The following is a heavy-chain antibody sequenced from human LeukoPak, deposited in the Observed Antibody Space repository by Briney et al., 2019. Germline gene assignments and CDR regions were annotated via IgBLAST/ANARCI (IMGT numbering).Heavy chain of an antibody. J-gene: IGHJ4*02. CDR3: ARVWCSSTSCYGPRGGLGY. CDR1: GGTFSSYA. Sequence: GASVKVSCKTSGGTFSSYAISWVRQAPGQGLEWMGGIIPIFGTANYAQKFQGRVTITTDESTSTAYMELSSLRSEDTAVYYCARVWCSSTSCYGPRGGLGYWGQGTLVTVSS. V-gene: IGHV1-69*05. CDR2: IIPIFGTA. D-gene: IGHD2-2*01.